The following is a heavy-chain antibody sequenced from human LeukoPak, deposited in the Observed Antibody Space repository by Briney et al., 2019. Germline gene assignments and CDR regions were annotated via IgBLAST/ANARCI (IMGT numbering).Heavy chain of an antibody. Sequence: SETLSLTCTVSGGSISSSSYYWSWIRQHPGKGLEWIGYIYYSGSTYYNPSLKSRVTISVDTSKNQFSLKLSSVTAADTAVYYCARDRRATVTSLRGYWYFDLWGRGTLVTVSS. V-gene: IGHV4-31*03. CDR1: GGSISSSSYY. J-gene: IGHJ2*01. CDR2: IYYSGST. D-gene: IGHD4-17*01. CDR3: ARDRRATVTSLRGYWYFDL.